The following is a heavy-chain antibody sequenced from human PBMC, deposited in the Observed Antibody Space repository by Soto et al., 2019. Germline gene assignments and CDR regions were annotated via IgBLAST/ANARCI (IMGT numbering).Heavy chain of an antibody. V-gene: IGHV1-69*01. D-gene: IGHD6-19*01. Sequence: QVQLVQSGAEVKKPGSSVKVSCKASGGTFSSYAISWVRQAPGQGLEWMGGIIPIFGTANYAQKFQGRVTITADESTSTAYMELSSLRSEDTAVYYCAKDWGYSSGWYPRYYYYGMDVWGQGTTVTVSS. CDR2: IIPIFGTA. CDR3: AKDWGYSSGWYPRYYYYGMDV. CDR1: GGTFSSYA. J-gene: IGHJ6*02.